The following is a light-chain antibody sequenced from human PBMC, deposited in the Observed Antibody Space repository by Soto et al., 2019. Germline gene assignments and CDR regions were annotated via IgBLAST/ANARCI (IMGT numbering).Light chain of an antibody. CDR3: SSFTSRFTFV. CDR1: SNDVGAYKY. Sequence: QSALTQPASVSGSPGQSITISCTGTSNDVGAYKYVSWYQQHPGKAPKVMIYDVSYRPSWVSNRFSGSKSGNTAYLTISGLQAEDEADYYCSSFTSRFTFVFGTGTKVTVL. V-gene: IGLV2-14*03. J-gene: IGLJ1*01. CDR2: DVS.